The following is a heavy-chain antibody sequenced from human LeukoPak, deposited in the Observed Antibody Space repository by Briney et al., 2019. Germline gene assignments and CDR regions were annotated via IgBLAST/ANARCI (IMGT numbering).Heavy chain of an antibody. Sequence: GGSLRLSCAASGFTFSSYATHWVRQAPGKGLEWVAVISYDGSNKYYADSVKGRFTISRDNSKNTLYLQMNSLRAEDTAVYYCAREPGSSSWYYYYYYGMDVWGQGTTVTVSS. D-gene: IGHD6-13*01. CDR1: GFTFSSYA. V-gene: IGHV3-30-3*01. CDR3: AREPGSSSWYYYYYYGMDV. J-gene: IGHJ6*02. CDR2: ISYDGSNK.